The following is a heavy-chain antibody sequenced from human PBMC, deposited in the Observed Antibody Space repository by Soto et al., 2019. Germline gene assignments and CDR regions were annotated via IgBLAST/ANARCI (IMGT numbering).Heavy chain of an antibody. J-gene: IGHJ4*02. CDR3: AKDLVKVVATILVDY. CDR1: GFTFSSYG. V-gene: IGHV3-30*18. CDR2: ISYDGSNK. Sequence: GWSLRLSCAASGFTFSSYGMHWVRQAPGKGLEWVAVISYDGSNKYYADSVKGRFTISRDNSKNTLYLQMNSLRAEDTAVYYCAKDLVKVVATILVDYWGQGTLVTVS. D-gene: IGHD5-12*01.